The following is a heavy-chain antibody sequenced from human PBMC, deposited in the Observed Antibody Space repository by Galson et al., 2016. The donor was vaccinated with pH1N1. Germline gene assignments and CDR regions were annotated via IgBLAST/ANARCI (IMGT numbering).Heavy chain of an antibody. CDR2: IYYSGST. D-gene: IGHD7-27*01. CDR3: ATGDKEFDH. J-gene: IGHJ3*01. V-gene: IGHV4-39*01. CDR1: GGSISSSSYY. Sequence: SETLSLTCTVSGGSISSSSYYWDWIRQPPGKGLEWIGSIYYSGSTYYNPSLKSRVTISLDTSKNQFSLKLSSVTAADTAVYYCATGDKEFDHWGQGTMIIVSS.